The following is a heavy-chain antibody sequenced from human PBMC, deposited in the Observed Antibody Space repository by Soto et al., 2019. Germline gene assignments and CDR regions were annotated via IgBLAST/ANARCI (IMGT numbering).Heavy chain of an antibody. V-gene: IGHV4-39*01. Sequence: SETLSLTCTVSGGSISTSSYYWGWIRQPPGKGLEWIGSIYYSGNTYCSPSLKSRVTISVDTSKNQFSLKLSSVTAADTAVYYCAGGRVDVSSTDYWGQGTLVTVSA. CDR2: IYYSGNT. D-gene: IGHD3-16*02. CDR3: AGGRVDVSSTDY. CDR1: GGSISTSSYY. J-gene: IGHJ4*02.